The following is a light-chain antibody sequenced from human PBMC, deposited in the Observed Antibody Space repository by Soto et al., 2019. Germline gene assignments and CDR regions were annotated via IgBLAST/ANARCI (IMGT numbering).Light chain of an antibody. J-gene: IGKJ5*01. CDR3: QQYYNSPIT. CDR1: QSVLSSSNNKNY. Sequence: DIVMTQSPDSLTVSLGERATINCKSSQSVLSSSNNKNYLAWYQQKPGQPPKLLISWASTRDSGVPDRFSGSGSGATFTLTISSLQAEDVAVYCCQQYYNSPITFGQGTRLEIK. CDR2: WAS. V-gene: IGKV4-1*01.